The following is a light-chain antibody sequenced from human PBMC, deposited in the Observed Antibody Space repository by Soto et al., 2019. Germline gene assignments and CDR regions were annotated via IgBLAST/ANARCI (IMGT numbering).Light chain of an antibody. V-gene: IGLV1-51*02. Sequence: QSALTQPPSVSAAPGQKVTISCSGSSSNIGNNYVSWYQQLPGTAPKLLIYENNKRPSGIPDRFSGSKSGTSATLGITGLQTGDEADYYCGTWDSSLSYVFGTGTKVTVL. CDR1: SSNIGNNY. CDR3: GTWDSSLSYV. J-gene: IGLJ1*01. CDR2: ENN.